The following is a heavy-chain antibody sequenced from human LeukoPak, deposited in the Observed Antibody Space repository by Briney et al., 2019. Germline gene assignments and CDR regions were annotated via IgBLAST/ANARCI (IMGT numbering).Heavy chain of an antibody. V-gene: IGHV3-21*01. CDR1: GFTFSSYS. CDR3: ARFPDPKNYYGMDV. CDR2: ISSSSSYI. J-gene: IGHJ6*02. Sequence: GGSLRLSCAASGFTFSSYSMNWVRQAPGKGLEWVSSISSSSSYIYYADSVKGRFTISRDNAKNSLYLQMNSLRAEDTAVYYCARFPDPKNYYGMDVWGQGTTVTVSS.